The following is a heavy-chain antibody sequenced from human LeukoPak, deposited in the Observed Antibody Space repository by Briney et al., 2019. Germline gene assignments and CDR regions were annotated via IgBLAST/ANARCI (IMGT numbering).Heavy chain of an antibody. D-gene: IGHD5-24*01. CDR3: ARGARAGYNLEPFDY. CDR2: IYYSGST. Sequence: PSETLSLTCTVSGGSMSSYYWSWIRQPPGKGLEWIGYIYYSGSTKYNPSLKSRVTISVDTSKNQFSLKLSSVAAADTAVYYCARGARAGYNLEPFDYWGQGTLVTVSS. J-gene: IGHJ4*02. V-gene: IGHV4-59*08. CDR1: GGSMSSYY.